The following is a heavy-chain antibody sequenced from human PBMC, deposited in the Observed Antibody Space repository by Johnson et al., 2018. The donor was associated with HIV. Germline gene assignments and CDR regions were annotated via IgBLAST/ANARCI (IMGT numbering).Heavy chain of an antibody. CDR3: AKKRGYDSSGHDAFDI. J-gene: IGHJ3*02. D-gene: IGHD3-22*01. CDR2: ISWNSGSI. Sequence: VQLVESGGGVVRPGGSLRLSCAASGFTFDDYAMHWVRQAPGKGLAWVSGISWNSGSIGYADSVKGRFTISRDNAKNSLYLQMNSLRAEDTALYYCAKKRGYDSSGHDAFDIWGQGTMVTVSS. V-gene: IGHV3-9*01. CDR1: GFTFDDYA.